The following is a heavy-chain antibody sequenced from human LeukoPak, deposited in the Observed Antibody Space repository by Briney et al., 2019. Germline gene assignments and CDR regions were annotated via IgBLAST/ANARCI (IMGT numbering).Heavy chain of an antibody. CDR1: GFTFRRYA. D-gene: IGHD4-23*01. Sequence: GRSLGLSCGASGFTFRRYAMDWVRQAPGKGLEGVGVISYDESNKYYADSVKGRFTISRDNSKNTLYLQMNSLRAEDTAVYYCARDRIVGNSRFDYWGQGTLVTVSS. J-gene: IGHJ4*02. V-gene: IGHV3-30-3*01. CDR3: ARDRIVGNSRFDY. CDR2: ISYDESNK.